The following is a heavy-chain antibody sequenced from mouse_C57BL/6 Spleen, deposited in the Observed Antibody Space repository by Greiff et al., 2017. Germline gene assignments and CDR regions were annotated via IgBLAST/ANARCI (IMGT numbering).Heavy chain of an antibody. V-gene: IGHV1-82*01. Sequence: VKLQESGPELVKPGASVKISCKASGYAFSSSWMNWVKQRPGKGLEWIGRIYPGDGDTNYNGKFKGKATLTADKSSSTAYMQLSSLTSEDSAVYFCARGNYWYFDVWGTGTTVTVSS. CDR2: IYPGDGDT. D-gene: IGHD2-1*01. CDR1: GYAFSSSW. CDR3: ARGNYWYFDV. J-gene: IGHJ1*03.